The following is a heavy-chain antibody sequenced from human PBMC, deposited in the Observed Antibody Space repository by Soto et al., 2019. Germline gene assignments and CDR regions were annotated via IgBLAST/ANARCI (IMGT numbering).Heavy chain of an antibody. CDR3: ARDPLPGGYSSSWYEYFDY. V-gene: IGHV3-33*01. CDR2: IWYDGSNK. J-gene: IGHJ4*02. D-gene: IGHD6-13*01. CDR1: GFTFSSYG. Sequence: GGSLRLSCAASGFTFSSYGMHWVRQAPGKGLEWVAVIWYDGSNKYYADSVKGRFTISRDNSKNTLYLQMNSLRAEDTAVYYCARDPLPGGYSSSWYEYFDYWGQGTLVTVSS.